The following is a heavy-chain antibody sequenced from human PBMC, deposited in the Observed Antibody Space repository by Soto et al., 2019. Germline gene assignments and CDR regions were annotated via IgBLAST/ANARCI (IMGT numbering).Heavy chain of an antibody. J-gene: IGHJ3*02. Sequence: TLSLTCTVSGGSIYSSNYYWGWIRQPPGKGLEWIGSIYYSVSTFYNPSLKSRVPISVDTSKNQFSLKLNSVTAADTAVYYCARPPTANLDAFEIWGQGTMVTVSS. CDR3: ARPPTANLDAFEI. CDR2: IYYSVST. D-gene: IGHD2-8*01. V-gene: IGHV4-39*01. CDR1: GGSIYSSNYY.